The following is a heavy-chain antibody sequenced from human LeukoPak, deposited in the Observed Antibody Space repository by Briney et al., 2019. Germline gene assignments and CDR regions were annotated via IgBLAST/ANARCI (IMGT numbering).Heavy chain of an antibody. CDR3: ASPVAGKGSFDY. CDR2: ISAYNGNT. Sequence: ASVKVSCKASGYTFTSYGISWVRQAPGQGLEWMGWISAYNGNTNYAQKLQGRVTMTTDTSTSTAYMELRSLRSEDTAVYYCASPVAGKGSFDYWGQGTLVTVSS. V-gene: IGHV1-18*01. D-gene: IGHD6-19*01. J-gene: IGHJ4*02. CDR1: GYTFTSYG.